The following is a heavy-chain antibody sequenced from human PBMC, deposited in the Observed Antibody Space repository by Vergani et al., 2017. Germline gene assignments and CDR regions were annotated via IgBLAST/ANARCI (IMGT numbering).Heavy chain of an antibody. Sequence: QVQLVESGGGVVQPGRSLRLSCAASGFTFSSYGMHWVRQAPGKGLEWVAGIWYDGSNKYYADSVKGRFTISRDNSKNTLYLQMNSLRAEDTAVYYCARAPTTVTKTHFDYWGQGTLVTVSS. CDR3: ARAPTTVTKTHFDY. V-gene: IGHV3-33*01. J-gene: IGHJ4*02. D-gene: IGHD4-17*01. CDR2: IWYDGSNK. CDR1: GFTFSSYG.